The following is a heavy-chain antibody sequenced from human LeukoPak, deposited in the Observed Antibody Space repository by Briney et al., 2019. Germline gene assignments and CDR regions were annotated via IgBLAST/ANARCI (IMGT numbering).Heavy chain of an antibody. CDR3: ARAEGIVVVPAAIPWDY. CDR1: GYTFTSYY. V-gene: IGHV1-46*01. J-gene: IGHJ4*02. CDR2: INPSGGST. D-gene: IGHD2-2*01. Sequence: ASVKVSCKASGYTFTSYYMHWVRQAPGQGLEWMGIINPSGGSTSYAQKFQGRVTVTRDTSTSTVYMELSSLRSEDTAVYYCARAEGIVVVPAAIPWDYWGQGTLVTVSS.